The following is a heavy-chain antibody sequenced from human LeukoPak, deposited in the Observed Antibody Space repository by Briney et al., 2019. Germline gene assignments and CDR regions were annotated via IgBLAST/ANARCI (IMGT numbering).Heavy chain of an antibody. CDR1: GYTFTSYG. V-gene: IGHV1-18*04. Sequence: ASVKVSCKASGYTFTSYGISWVRQAPGQGLEWMGWISAYNGNTNYAQKLQGRVTMTTDTSTSTAYMELRNLRSDDTAVYYCARAEYSSSWYDPFQHWGQGTLVTVSS. J-gene: IGHJ1*01. CDR3: ARAEYSSSWYDPFQH. D-gene: IGHD6-13*01. CDR2: ISAYNGNT.